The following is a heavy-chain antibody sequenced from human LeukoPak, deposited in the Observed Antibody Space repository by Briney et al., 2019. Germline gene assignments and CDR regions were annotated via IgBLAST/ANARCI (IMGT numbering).Heavy chain of an antibody. CDR3: AGRYGSGSYYLGAFDI. CDR1: GFTFSDYY. D-gene: IGHD3-10*01. CDR2: ISSSGSTI. V-gene: IGHV3-11*01. J-gene: IGHJ3*02. Sequence: GGSLRLSCAASGFTFSDYYMSWIRQAPGKGLEWVSYISSSGSTIYYADSVKGRFTISRDNAKNSLYLQMNSLRAEDTAVYYCAGRYGSGSYYLGAFDIWGQGTMVTVSS.